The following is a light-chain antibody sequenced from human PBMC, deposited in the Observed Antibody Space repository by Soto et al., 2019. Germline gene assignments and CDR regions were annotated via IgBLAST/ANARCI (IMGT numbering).Light chain of an antibody. J-gene: IGKJ5*01. CDR3: QQYGSSPPVT. CDR1: QSVSSSY. CDR2: GAS. V-gene: IGKV3-20*01. Sequence: EIGLTQSPGTLSLSPGERATLSCRASQSVSSSYVAWYQQKPGQAPRLLIYGASGRATGIPERFSGSGSGTDFTLPINRLEPEDFAVYYCQQYGSSPPVTFGQGTRLEIK.